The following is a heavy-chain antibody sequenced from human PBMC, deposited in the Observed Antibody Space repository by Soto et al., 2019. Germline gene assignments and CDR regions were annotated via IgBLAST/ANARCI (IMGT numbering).Heavy chain of an antibody. CDR1: TRRRYS. D-gene: IGHD6-13*01. J-gene: IGHJ6*02. V-gene: IGHV3-48*02. Sequence: TRRRYSKNRSRQAPEHGLKWVSYISSSSSTIYYADAVKGRFTISRDNAKNSLYLQMNSLRDEDTAVYFCARDSRYRSRLCASGYYYGMDVWGQGSTVTVS. CDR3: ARDSRYRSRLCASGYYYGMDV. CDR2: ISSSSSTI.